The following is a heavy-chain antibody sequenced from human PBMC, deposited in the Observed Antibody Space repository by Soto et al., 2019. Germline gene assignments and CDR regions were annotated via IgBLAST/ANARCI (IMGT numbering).Heavy chain of an antibody. V-gene: IGHV3-23*01. CDR3: AKIPRDTAMVTERPGYFDY. CDR1: GFTFSSYA. CDR2: ISGSGGST. J-gene: IGHJ4*02. D-gene: IGHD5-18*01. Sequence: GGSLRLSCAASGFTFSSYAMSWVRQAPGKGLEWVSAISGSGGSTYYADSVKGRFTISRDNSKNTLYLQMNSLRAEDTAVYYCAKIPRDTAMVTERPGYFDYWGQGTLVTVSS.